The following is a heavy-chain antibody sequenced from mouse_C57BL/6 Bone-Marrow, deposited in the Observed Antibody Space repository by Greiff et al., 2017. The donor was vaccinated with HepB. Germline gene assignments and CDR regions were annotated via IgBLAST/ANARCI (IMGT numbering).Heavy chain of an antibody. CDR3: AIRSAYYYGSSTYAMDY. V-gene: IGHV1-74*01. CDR2: IHPSDSDT. CDR1: GYTFTSYW. Sequence: QVQLQQPGAELVKPGASVKVSCKASGYTFTSYWMHWVKQRPGQGLEWIGRIHPSDSDTNYNQKFKGKATLTVDKSSSTAYMQLSSLTSEDSAVYYCAIRSAYYYGSSTYAMDYWGQGTSVTVSS. J-gene: IGHJ4*01. D-gene: IGHD1-1*01.